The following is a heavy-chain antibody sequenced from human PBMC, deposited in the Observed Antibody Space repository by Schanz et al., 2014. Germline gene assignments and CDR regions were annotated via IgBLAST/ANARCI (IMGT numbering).Heavy chain of an antibody. Sequence: VQLLQFGGGVVQPGRSLRLSCAASGFTFNSYAMTWVRQAPGKGLEWVSALSGSGGSKYYADSVKGRFTISRDNSENTLYLQMNSLSADDTAVFYCAKGMGYCSGGTCYDYYYYGLDVWGQGTTVTVSS. CDR2: LSGSGGSK. CDR3: AKGMGYCSGGTCYDYYYYGLDV. CDR1: GFTFNSYA. V-gene: IGHV3-23*01. D-gene: IGHD2-15*01. J-gene: IGHJ6*02.